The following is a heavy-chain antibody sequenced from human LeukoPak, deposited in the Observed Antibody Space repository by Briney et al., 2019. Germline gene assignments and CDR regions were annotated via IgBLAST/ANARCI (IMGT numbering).Heavy chain of an antibody. CDR1: GFTFTNSW. CDR3: ADLGYSD. V-gene: IGHV3-7*01. J-gene: IGHJ4*02. D-gene: IGHD5-18*01. Sequence: GGSLRLSCTASGFTFTNSWMSWVRLAPGKGLEWVATIRSDASYRHYADSVRGRFTISRDNAKSSLYLEMNTLRVDDTAVYYCADLGYSDCGQGTLVTVYS. CDR2: IRSDASYR.